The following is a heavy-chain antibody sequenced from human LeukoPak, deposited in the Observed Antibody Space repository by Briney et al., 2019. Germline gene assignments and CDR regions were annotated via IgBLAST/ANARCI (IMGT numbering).Heavy chain of an antibody. CDR2: IYSGGST. V-gene: IGHV3-53*01. D-gene: IGHD3-22*01. CDR1: GFTASSNY. CDR3: AREVDYYDSSGYYSSRYFQH. J-gene: IGHJ1*01. Sequence: GGSLRLSCAASGFTASSNYMSWVRQAPGKGLEWVSVIYSGGSTYYSDSVKGRFTISRDNSKNTLYLQMNSLRAEDTAVYYCAREVDYYDSSGYYSSRYFQHRGQGTLVTVSS.